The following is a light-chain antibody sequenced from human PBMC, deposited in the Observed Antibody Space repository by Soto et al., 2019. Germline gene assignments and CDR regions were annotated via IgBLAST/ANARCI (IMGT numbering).Light chain of an antibody. J-gene: IGKJ1*01. V-gene: IGKV1-5*03. CDR3: QQYNSYRA. CDR1: QSISTS. CDR2: KAS. Sequence: DIQLTQYPSSLSASVGDRVTITCRASQSISTSLNWYQQKPGRAPKLLISKASSLESGVPSRFSGSGFGTEFTLTISSLQPDDFATYYCQQYNSYRAFGQGTKVAIK.